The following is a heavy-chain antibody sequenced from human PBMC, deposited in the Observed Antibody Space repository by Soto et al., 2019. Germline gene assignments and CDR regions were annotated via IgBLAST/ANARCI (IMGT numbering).Heavy chain of an antibody. V-gene: IGHV3-7*03. CDR1: GFTFSSYW. J-gene: IGHJ4*02. CDR2: IKQDGGEK. CDR3: AKEAANYDFWRAPPERIFAY. D-gene: IGHD3-3*01. Sequence: GGSLRLSCAASGFTFSSYWMNWVRQAPGKGLEWVANIKQDGGEKYYVDSVKGRFTISRDNAKNSLYLQMNSLRAEDTAVYYCAKEAANYDFWRAPPERIFAYWAREILVPVSS.